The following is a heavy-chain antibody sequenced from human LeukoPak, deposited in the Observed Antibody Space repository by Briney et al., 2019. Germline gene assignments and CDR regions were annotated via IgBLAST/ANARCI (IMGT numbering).Heavy chain of an antibody. D-gene: IGHD6-19*01. CDR2: INPNSGGT. CDR3: ATIGYSSGWYYFDY. V-gene: IGHV1-2*02. J-gene: IGHJ4*02. Sequence: ASVKVSCKASGYTFTGYYMHWVRQAPGQALEWMGWINPNSGGTSYAQKFQGRVTMTRDTSISTAYMELSRLRSDDTAVYYCATIGYSSGWYYFDYWGQGTLVTVSS. CDR1: GYTFTGYY.